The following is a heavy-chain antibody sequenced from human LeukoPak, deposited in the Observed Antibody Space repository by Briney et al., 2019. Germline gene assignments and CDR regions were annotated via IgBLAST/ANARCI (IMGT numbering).Heavy chain of an antibody. CDR3: SRGIIGGHDFDY. V-gene: IGHV1-24*01. CDR2: FDPEDAET. D-gene: IGHD3-10*01. J-gene: IGHJ4*02. Sequence: GASVKVSCKVSGYTLTELSMHWVRQVPGKGLEWMGGFDPEDAETIYAQKFQGRVTMTEDTSTDTAYMELSRLTSDDTAVYYCSRGIIGGHDFDYWGQGTLVTVSS. CDR1: GYTLTELS.